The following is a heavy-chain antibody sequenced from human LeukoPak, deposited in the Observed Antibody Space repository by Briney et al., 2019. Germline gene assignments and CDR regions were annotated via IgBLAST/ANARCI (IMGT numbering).Heavy chain of an antibody. D-gene: IGHD3-10*01. J-gene: IGHJ4*02. V-gene: IGHV3-48*04. Sequence: PGGSLRLSCAASGFTFSSYSMNWVRQAPGKGLEWVSYISSRSATIYYADSVKGRITISRDNAKNSLYLQMNSLRAEDTAVYYCARDIEGSGSKWGQGTLVTVSS. CDR3: ARDIEGSGSK. CDR1: GFTFSSYS. CDR2: ISSRSATI.